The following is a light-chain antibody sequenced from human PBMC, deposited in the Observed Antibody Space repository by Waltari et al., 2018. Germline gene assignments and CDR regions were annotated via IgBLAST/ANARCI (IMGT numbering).Light chain of an antibody. V-gene: IGKV3-15*01. Sequence: EILMTQSPATLSVSPGERATLSCRAGQSVSSNLAWYQQKPGQALRLLIYDASTRAPSTPARFRGSGSGTEFALTISSLQSEDSAVYYCQQYNHWPPITFGQGTRLEIK. CDR2: DAS. J-gene: IGKJ5*01. CDR1: QSVSSN. CDR3: QQYNHWPPIT.